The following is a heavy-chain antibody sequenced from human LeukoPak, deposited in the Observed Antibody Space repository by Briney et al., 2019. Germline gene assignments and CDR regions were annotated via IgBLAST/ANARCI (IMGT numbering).Heavy chain of an antibody. CDR1: GFTFRNYG. CDR3: AKDLVATGRYFDY. Sequence: GGSLRLSCAASGFTFRNYGMHWVRQAPGQGLQWVAFIRYHGSDKYYADSVKGRFTVSRDNSESTLYLQMNSLRTEDTAVYYCAKDLVATGRYFDYWGQGTPVTVSS. D-gene: IGHD5-12*01. V-gene: IGHV3-30*02. J-gene: IGHJ4*02. CDR2: IRYHGSDK.